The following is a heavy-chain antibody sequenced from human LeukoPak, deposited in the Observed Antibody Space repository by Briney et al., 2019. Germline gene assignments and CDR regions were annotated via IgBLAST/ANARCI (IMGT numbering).Heavy chain of an antibody. Sequence: PSETLSLTCTVSGGSLRSYYWSWIRQPPGKGLEWIGYIYYSGSTNYNPSLKSRVTISVDTSKNQFSLKLSSVTAADTAVYYCARQGAAAGCFDYWGQGTLVTVSS. V-gene: IGHV4-59*08. D-gene: IGHD6-13*01. CDR3: ARQGAAAGCFDY. CDR2: IYYSGST. CDR1: GGSLRSYY. J-gene: IGHJ4*02.